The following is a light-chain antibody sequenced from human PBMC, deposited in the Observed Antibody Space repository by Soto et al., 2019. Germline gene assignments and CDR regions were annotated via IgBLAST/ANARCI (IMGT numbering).Light chain of an antibody. V-gene: IGKV1-5*03. J-gene: IGKJ4*01. CDR2: KAA. Sequence: DIPMTQSPSTLSASVGDRVTITCRASQSISSWLAWYQQKPGKAPTLLIYKAASLYSGVPSRFSSSGSGTEFPLTISSLQPDDFAPYYCQQYNSYPSFGGGTKVEIK. CDR3: QQYNSYPS. CDR1: QSISSW.